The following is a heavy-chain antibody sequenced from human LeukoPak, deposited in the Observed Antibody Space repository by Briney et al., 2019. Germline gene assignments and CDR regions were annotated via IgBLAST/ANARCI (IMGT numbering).Heavy chain of an antibody. CDR2: IYYSGST. CDR1: GVSMSSGVYY. J-gene: IGHJ4*02. CDR3: ASSYCSSTSCLKIFDY. D-gene: IGHD2-2*01. Sequence: SVTPSFTCTVSGVSMSSGVYYWSWLRQPPGKGLEWIGYIYYSGSTYYNPSLKSRVTISVDTSKNQFSLKLSSVTAADTAVYYCASSYCSSTSCLKIFDYWGQGTLVTVSS. V-gene: IGHV4-30-4*01.